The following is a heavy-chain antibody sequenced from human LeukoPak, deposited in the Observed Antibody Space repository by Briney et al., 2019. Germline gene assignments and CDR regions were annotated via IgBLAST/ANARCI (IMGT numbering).Heavy chain of an antibody. CDR3: ASFYGTSRFEY. CDR2: IYYTGST. Sequence: PSETLSLTCTVSGGSISWYYWSWIRQPPGKGLEWIGYIYYTGSTNYNPSLKSRVTISVDTPRDDFSLKLTSVTAADTAVYYCASFYGTSRFEYWGQGILVTVSS. D-gene: IGHD2/OR15-2a*01. CDR1: GGSISWYY. V-gene: IGHV4-59*01. J-gene: IGHJ4*02.